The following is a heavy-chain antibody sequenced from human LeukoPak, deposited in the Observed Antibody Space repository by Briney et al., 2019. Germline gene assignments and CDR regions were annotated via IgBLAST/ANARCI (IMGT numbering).Heavy chain of an antibody. Sequence: GGSLRLSCTASGFTFSTFGMSWVRQAPGKGLEWVSYITTSSSTIYYADSVRGRFTISRDNAKNSLYLQMNSLRDEDSAVYYCTRDWGRFDIWGQGTMVTFSS. D-gene: IGHD3-16*01. CDR3: TRDWGRFDI. J-gene: IGHJ3*02. CDR2: ITTSSSTI. V-gene: IGHV3-48*02. CDR1: GFTFSTFG.